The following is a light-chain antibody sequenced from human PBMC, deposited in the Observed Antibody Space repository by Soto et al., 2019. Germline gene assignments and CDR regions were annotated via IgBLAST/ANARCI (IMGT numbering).Light chain of an antibody. V-gene: IGKV3-15*01. CDR1: QSISRN. CDR3: QQYNNWPWT. CDR2: VAS. Sequence: EIVITQSPATLSVSPGERVTLHCRASQSISRNLAWYQQKPGQPPSLLIYVASTRAAGIPARFSGSGSGTEFTLTISSLQSEDCAVYYCQQYNNWPWTFGQGTKVDIK. J-gene: IGKJ1*01.